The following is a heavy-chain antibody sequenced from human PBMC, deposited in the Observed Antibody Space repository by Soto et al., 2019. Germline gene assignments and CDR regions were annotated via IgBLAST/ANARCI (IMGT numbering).Heavy chain of an antibody. CDR1: GFIFTSYG. Sequence: GSLRLSCAASGFIFTSYGMHWVRQAPGKGLEWMALILHDGSAEYYADSVKGRFTISRDNSKNTLYLQMNSLTAEDTAVYYCARSRDGYSFYFYYGMDGWGQGTTVTVSS. CDR3: ARSRDGYSFYFYYGMDG. J-gene: IGHJ6*02. D-gene: IGHD4-4*01. V-gene: IGHV3-30*03. CDR2: ILHDGSAE.